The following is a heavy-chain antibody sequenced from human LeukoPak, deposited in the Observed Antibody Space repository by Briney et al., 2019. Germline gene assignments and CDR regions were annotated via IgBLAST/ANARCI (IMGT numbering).Heavy chain of an antibody. Sequence: SETLSLTCAVSGYSISSGYYWGWIRQPPGKGLEWVGSIYHSGSTYYNPSLKSRVTISVDTSKNQFSLKLSSVTAADTAVYYRARHIAVAALGFDPWGQGTLVTVSS. CDR2: IYHSGST. V-gene: IGHV4-38-2*01. CDR1: GYSISSGYY. CDR3: ARHIAVAALGFDP. D-gene: IGHD6-19*01. J-gene: IGHJ5*02.